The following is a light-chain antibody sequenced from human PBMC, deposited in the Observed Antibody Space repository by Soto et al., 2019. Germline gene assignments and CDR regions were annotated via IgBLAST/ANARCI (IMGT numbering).Light chain of an antibody. CDR1: SSDVGSYNV. V-gene: IGLV2-23*01. CDR2: EGS. CDR3: CSYERSSTYV. Sequence: QSVLTQPASVSGSPGQSITISCTGTSSDVGSYNVVSWYQQHPGKAPKVMIYEGSKRPSGVSNRFSGSKSGNTASLTISGLQAEDEADYYCCSYERSSTYVFGTGTKLTVL. J-gene: IGLJ1*01.